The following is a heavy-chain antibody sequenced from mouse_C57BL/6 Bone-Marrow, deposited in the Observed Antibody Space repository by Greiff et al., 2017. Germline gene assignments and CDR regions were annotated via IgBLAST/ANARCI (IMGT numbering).Heavy chain of an antibody. Sequence: QVQLQQPGAELVMPGASVKLSCKASGYTFTSYWMHWVKQRPGQGLEWIGEIDPSDSYTKYNQKFKGKSTLTVDKSSSTAYMQLSSLTYEDSAVYYCARGGCDVTEFDYWGQGTTLTVSS. D-gene: IGHD2-13*01. J-gene: IGHJ2*01. CDR3: ARGGCDVTEFDY. V-gene: IGHV1-69*01. CDR2: IDPSDSYT. CDR1: GYTFTSYW.